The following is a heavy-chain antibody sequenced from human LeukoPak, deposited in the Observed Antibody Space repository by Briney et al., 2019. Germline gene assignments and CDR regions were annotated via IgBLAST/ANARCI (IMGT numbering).Heavy chain of an antibody. D-gene: IGHD4-11*01. CDR1: GYTFAKYW. CDR2: IYPGDSDT. Sequence: GESLQISCQASGYTFAKYWIGWVRQLPGKGLEWMGIIYPGDSDTRYGPSFQGQVTVSVDKSINTAYLQWIRLKASDTAMYYCARRFGERLYSNNDAFDSWGQGTLVTVSS. V-gene: IGHV5-51*01. J-gene: IGHJ4*02. CDR3: ARRFGERLYSNNDAFDS.